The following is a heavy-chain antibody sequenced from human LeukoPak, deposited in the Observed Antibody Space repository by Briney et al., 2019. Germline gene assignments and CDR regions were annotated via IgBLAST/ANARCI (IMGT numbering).Heavy chain of an antibody. CDR3: ARGGYYGSGSYTVDV. Sequence: SETLSLTCIVSGGSISGYYWNWIRRPAGKGLEWIGRMYTSGSTNYNPSLRSRVTMSVDTSKNQFSLRLSSVTAADTAVYYCARGGYYGSGSYTVDVWGKGTTVTVSS. J-gene: IGHJ6*04. V-gene: IGHV4-4*07. CDR2: MYTSGST. D-gene: IGHD3-10*01. CDR1: GGSISGYY.